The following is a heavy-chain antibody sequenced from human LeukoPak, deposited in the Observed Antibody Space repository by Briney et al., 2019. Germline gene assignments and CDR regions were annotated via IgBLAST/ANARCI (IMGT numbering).Heavy chain of an antibody. J-gene: IGHJ4*02. Sequence: GGSLRLSCAASGFTFNRYWIHWVRQAPGKGLEWVSRINPDGSTTTYADSVKGRFTLSRDNAENTVYLQMNSLRAEDTAVYYCARALASSYWGQRTLVTASS. CDR1: GFTFNRYW. V-gene: IGHV3-74*01. CDR2: INPDGSTT. CDR3: ARALASSY.